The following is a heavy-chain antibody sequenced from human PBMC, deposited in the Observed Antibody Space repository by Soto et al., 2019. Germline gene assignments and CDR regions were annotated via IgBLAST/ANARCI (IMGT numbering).Heavy chain of an antibody. CDR1: GFTISSHA. CDR2: IGGGGFST. J-gene: IGHJ4*02. Sequence: GSLRLSCAASGFTISSHAMSWVRQAPGKGLEWVSTIGGGGFSTYYADSVRGRFTISGDNSNNTLYLQMNSLRAEDTAIYFCAKAPSFWSGPDNWGQGTLVTVSS. V-gene: IGHV3-23*01. CDR3: AKAPSFWSGPDN. D-gene: IGHD3-3*01.